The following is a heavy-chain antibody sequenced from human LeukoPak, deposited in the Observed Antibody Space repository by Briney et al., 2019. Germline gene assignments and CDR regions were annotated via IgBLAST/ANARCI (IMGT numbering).Heavy chain of an antibody. J-gene: IGHJ4*02. Sequence: ASVKVSCKASRYTFNSYYMHWVRQAPGHGLEWMGIINPSGGSTSYAQKFQGRVTMTRDTSTSTVYMELSSLRSEDTAVYYCARESYGEEDNWGQGTLVTVSS. D-gene: IGHD4-17*01. V-gene: IGHV1-46*02. CDR3: ARESYGEEDN. CDR2: INPSGGST. CDR1: RYTFNSYY.